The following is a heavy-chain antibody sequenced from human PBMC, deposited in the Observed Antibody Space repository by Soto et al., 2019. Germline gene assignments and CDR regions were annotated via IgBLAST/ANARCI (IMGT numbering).Heavy chain of an antibody. CDR2: ITWHSGNI. D-gene: IGHD2-21*02. V-gene: IGHV3-9*01. CDR1: GFTFDHYT. Sequence: EVQLVESGGGLVQPGRSLRLACAASGFTFDHYTMHWVRQAPGKGLEWVSSITWHSGNIGYADSVKGRFTISRDNAKNSLLQQMNSRGGDDAALYYCANEMITCGDFNCYYVAVCGNWTTVTV. J-gene: IGHJ6*03. CDR3: ANEMITCGDFNCYYVAV.